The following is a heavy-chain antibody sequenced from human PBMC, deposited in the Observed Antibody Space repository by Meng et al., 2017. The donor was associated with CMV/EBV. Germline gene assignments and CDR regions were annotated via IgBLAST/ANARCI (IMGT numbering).Heavy chain of an antibody. D-gene: IGHD2-2*01. V-gene: IGHV3-30*02. J-gene: IGHJ6*02. CDR1: GFTFSSYG. CDR2: IRYDGSNK. Sequence: GASLKISCAASGFTFSSYGMHWVRQAPGKGLEWVAFIRYDGSNKYYADSVKGRFTISRDNSKNTLYLQMNSLRAEDTAVYYCAKEGWDVVVPAAILYYYYGMDVWGQGTTVTVSS. CDR3: AKEGWDVVVPAAILYYYYGMDV.